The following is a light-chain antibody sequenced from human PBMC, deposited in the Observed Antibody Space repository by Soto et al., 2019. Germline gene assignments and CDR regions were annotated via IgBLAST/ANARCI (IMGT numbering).Light chain of an antibody. Sequence: DIQMTQSPSSLSASVGDRVTITCRASQSISSYLNWYQQKPGKAPKLLIYAASSLQSGDPSRFSGSGSGTDLTLTISSLQPEDFATYYSQQSYSTLWTFGQGTKVEIK. CDR1: QSISSY. J-gene: IGKJ1*01. V-gene: IGKV1-39*01. CDR3: QQSYSTLWT. CDR2: AAS.